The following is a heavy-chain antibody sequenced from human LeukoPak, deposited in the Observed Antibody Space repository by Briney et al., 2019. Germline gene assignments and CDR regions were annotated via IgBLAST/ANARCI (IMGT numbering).Heavy chain of an antibody. V-gene: IGHV5-51*01. D-gene: IGHD3-3*01. CDR1: GSTFTTFS. Sequence: GDSLKISCQGSGSTFTTFSIAWVRQMPGKGLEWMGLLYPGDSDTRYSPSFQRQVTFSADKSISAAYLQWRSLKASDTAVYYCARSSHSNDLDVWGQGATVTVSS. CDR2: LYPGDSDT. CDR3: ARSSHSNDLDV. J-gene: IGHJ6*02.